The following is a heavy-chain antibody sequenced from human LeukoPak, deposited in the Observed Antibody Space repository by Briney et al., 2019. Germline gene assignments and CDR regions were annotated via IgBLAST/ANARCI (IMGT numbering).Heavy chain of an antibody. CDR3: ARGHYDVLAASYKWTPDY. CDR1: GFTFNTLN. Sequence: GGSLRLSCAASGFTFNTLNMNWVRQAPGKGLEWVSSITSGGDYIYYADSVKGRFTTSRDNAKNSLSLQLNSLRVEDTAVYYCARGHYDVLAASYKWTPDYWGQGTLVTVSS. V-gene: IGHV3-21*01. J-gene: IGHJ4*02. D-gene: IGHD3-9*01. CDR2: ITSGGDYI.